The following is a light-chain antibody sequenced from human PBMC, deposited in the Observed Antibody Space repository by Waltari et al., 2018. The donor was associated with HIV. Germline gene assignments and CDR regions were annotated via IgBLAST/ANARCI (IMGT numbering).Light chain of an antibody. J-gene: IGLJ2*01. CDR3: QSADRSGSHVV. V-gene: IGLV3-25*03. CDR2: KDR. CDR1: ALPNRY. Sequence: SYELTQPPSLSVSPGQTARTTCFGAALPNRYSSLYQQRPGQAPVLVIYKDRERPSGIPERFSGSNSGTTVTLIISGVQPEDEADYYCQSADRSGSHVVFGGGTKVTV.